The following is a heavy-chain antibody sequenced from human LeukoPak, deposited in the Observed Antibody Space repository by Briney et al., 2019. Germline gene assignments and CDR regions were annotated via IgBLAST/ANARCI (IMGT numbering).Heavy chain of an antibody. CDR1: GASVTMGSYY. V-gene: IGHV4-39*01. CDR3: ARPFQDYDKGTFFYFLDF. Sequence: SETLSLTCSVSGASVTMGSYYWAWIRQPPGKGLEWIVTFHFSGSTYYNPSLKSRVTISVDTSKNSVSLMLRSVTAADTAVYFCARPFQDYDKGTFFYFLDFWGQGILVTVSS. J-gene: IGHJ4*02. D-gene: IGHD3-22*01. CDR2: FHFSGST.